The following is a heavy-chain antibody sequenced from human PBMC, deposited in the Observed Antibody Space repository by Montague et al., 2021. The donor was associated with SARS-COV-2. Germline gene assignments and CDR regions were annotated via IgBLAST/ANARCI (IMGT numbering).Heavy chain of an antibody. V-gene: IGHV4-4*02. CDR3: ARKGSGGSDLAY. Sequence: SETRSLTCVVSSDSISTDNWWTWVRLPPGKGLEWVGVIYHTRSTKYKPSLKSRVSMSVDKSRNQFSLRLTSVTAADTAIYYCARKGSGGSDLAYWGQGTLVTVSS. CDR2: IYHTRST. J-gene: IGHJ4*02. D-gene: IGHD3-10*01. CDR1: SDSISTDNW.